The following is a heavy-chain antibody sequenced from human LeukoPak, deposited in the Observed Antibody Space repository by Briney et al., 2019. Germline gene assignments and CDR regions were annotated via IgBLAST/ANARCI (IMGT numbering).Heavy chain of an antibody. J-gene: IGHJ3*02. CDR2: INHSGST. CDR1: GGSFSGYY. CDR3: ARDQGYYDSSANPDAFDI. Sequence: PLETLSLTCAVYGGSFSGYYWSWIRQPPGKGLEWIGEINHSGSTNYNPSLKSRVTISVDTSKNQFSLKLSSVTAADTAVYYCARDQGYYDSSANPDAFDIWGQGTMVTVSS. D-gene: IGHD3-22*01. V-gene: IGHV4-34*01.